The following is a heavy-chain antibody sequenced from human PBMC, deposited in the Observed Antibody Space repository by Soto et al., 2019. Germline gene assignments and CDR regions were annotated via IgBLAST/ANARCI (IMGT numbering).Heavy chain of an antibody. CDR2: ISGSGGST. CDR3: AKFSARGGDPHYFDY. Sequence: VGSLRLSCAASGFTFSSYAMSWVRQAPGKGLEWVSAISGSGGSTYYADSVKGRFTISRDNSKNTLYLQMNSLRAEDTAVYYCAKFSARGGDPHYFDYWGQGTLVTVSS. J-gene: IGHJ4*02. D-gene: IGHD3-16*01. V-gene: IGHV3-23*01. CDR1: GFTFSSYA.